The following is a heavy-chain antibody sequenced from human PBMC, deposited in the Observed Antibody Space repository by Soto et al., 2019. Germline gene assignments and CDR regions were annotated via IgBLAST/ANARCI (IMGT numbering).Heavy chain of an antibody. V-gene: IGHV3-23*01. D-gene: IGHD3-10*01. CDR3: AKPYYYGSGTGPDAFDI. Sequence: EVQLLESGGGLVQPGGSLRLSCAASGFTFSIYAMTWVRQAPGKGLEWVSSISGSGGSTYYADSVKGRFTISRDNSKNTLDLQTNSLRAEDTALYYCAKPYYYGSGTGPDAFDIWGQGTMVTVSS. J-gene: IGHJ3*02. CDR1: GFTFSIYA. CDR2: ISGSGGST.